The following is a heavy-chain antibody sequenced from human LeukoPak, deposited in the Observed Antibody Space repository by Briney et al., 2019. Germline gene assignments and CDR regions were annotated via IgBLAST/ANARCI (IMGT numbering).Heavy chain of an antibody. CDR2: IYHTGSV. D-gene: IGHD3-3*01. V-gene: IGHV4-4*02. J-gene: IGHJ4*02. Sequence: GSLRLSCAASGFNFNNYWMSWLRQAPGKGLEWIGEIYHTGSVNYNLSLESRVTISRDRSKNQFSLMLRSVTAADTAVYYCARHYDLWSGYNYWGQGLLVTVSS. CDR3: ARHYDLWSGYNY. CDR1: GFNFNNYW.